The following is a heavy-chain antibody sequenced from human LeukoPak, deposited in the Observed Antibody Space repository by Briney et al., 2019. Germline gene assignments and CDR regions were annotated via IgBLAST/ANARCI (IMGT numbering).Heavy chain of an antibody. CDR2: IYYSGST. D-gene: IGHD3-22*01. Sequence: SETLSLTCTVSGGSISSGGYYWSWIRQHPGKGLEWIGYIYYSGSTYYNPSLKSRVTISVDTSKNQFSLKLSSVTAADTAVYYCARGTYYYDSSGYWDWFDPWGQGTLATVSS. J-gene: IGHJ5*02. CDR3: ARGTYYYDSSGYWDWFDP. V-gene: IGHV4-31*03. CDR1: GGSISSGGYY.